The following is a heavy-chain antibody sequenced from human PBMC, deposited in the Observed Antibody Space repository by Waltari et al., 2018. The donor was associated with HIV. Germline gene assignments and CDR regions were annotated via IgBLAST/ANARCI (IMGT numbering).Heavy chain of an antibody. CDR3: ATDLSQRGVEMATITGAYFDY. CDR1: GYTLTELS. D-gene: IGHD5-12*01. J-gene: IGHJ4*02. V-gene: IGHV1-24*01. CDR2: FDPEDGET. Sequence: QVQLVQSGAEVKKPGASVKVSYKVSGYTLTELSMHWVRQAPGKGLEWRGGFDPEDGETIYAQKFQGRVTMTEDTSTDTAYMELSSLRSEDTAVYYCATDLSQRGVEMATITGAYFDYWGQGTLVTVSS.